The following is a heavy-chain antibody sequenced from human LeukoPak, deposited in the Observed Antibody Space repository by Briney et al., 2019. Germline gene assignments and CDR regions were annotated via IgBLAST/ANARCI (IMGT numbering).Heavy chain of an antibody. CDR2: IKQDGSEK. CDR1: GFTFSNYG. Sequence: GGSLRLSCAASGFTFSNYGMSWVRQAPGKGLEWVASIKQDGSEKFYVDSVKGRFTISRDNAKNSLYLQMNSLRAEDTAVYYCVRDKLTGASRLDYWGQGTLLTVSS. D-gene: IGHD7-27*01. V-gene: IGHV3-7*03. CDR3: VRDKLTGASRLDY. J-gene: IGHJ4*02.